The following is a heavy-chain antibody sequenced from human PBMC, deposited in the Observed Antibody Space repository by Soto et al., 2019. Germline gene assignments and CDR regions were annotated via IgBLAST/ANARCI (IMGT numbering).Heavy chain of an antibody. D-gene: IGHD2-15*01. CDR1: GFTFSSYE. Sequence: GSLRLSCAASGFTFSSYEMNCVRQAPGKGLEWLSYIGRGGSDIYYADSVKGRFTISRDKAKNSLYLQMNSLRAEDTAVYYCARLTRDKYHYGIDVWGQGTTITLS. CDR2: IGRGGSDI. CDR3: ARLTRDKYHYGIDV. V-gene: IGHV3-48*03. J-gene: IGHJ6*02.